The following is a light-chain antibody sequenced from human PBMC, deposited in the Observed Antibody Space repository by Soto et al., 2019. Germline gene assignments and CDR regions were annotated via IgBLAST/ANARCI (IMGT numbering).Light chain of an antibody. CDR1: CIDVGSYSL. Sequence: QSALTPPASVSGSPGQWITISCTGTCIDVGSYSLGSWYQQHPGKAPKLMIYEVSKRPSGVANRCSCSRSGNAASLTISGLQAEDEADYYCCSYAGSYVVFGGGTKVTVL. J-gene: IGLJ2*01. CDR3: CSYAGSYVV. V-gene: IGLV2-23*02. CDR2: EVS.